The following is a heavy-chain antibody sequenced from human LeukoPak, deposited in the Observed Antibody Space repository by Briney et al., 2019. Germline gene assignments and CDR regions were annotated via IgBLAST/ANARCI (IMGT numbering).Heavy chain of an antibody. CDR2: INPNSGGT. J-gene: IGHJ3*02. V-gene: IGHV1-2*06. CDR3: ARDLQENEPGYSSGWYHFIVVRSDDAFDI. Sequence: VASVKVSCKASGYTFTVYYMHWVRQAPGQGLEWMGRINPNSGGTNYAQKFQGRVTMTRDTSISTAYMELSRLRSDDTAVYYCARDLQENEPGYSSGWYHFIVVRSDDAFDIWGQGTMVTVSS. CDR1: GYTFTVYY. D-gene: IGHD6-19*01.